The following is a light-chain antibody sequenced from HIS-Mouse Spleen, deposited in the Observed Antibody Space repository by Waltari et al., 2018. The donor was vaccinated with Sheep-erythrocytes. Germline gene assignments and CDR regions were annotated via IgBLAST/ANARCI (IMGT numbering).Light chain of an antibody. Sequence: DIQLTQSPSFLSASVGARVTIPCRASQGSSSYLAWYQQKPGKAPKLLIYAASTLQSGVPSRFSGSGSGTEFTLTISSLQPEDFATYYCQQLNSYPHTFGQGTKLEIK. J-gene: IGKJ2*01. CDR3: QQLNSYPHT. CDR1: QGSSSY. V-gene: IGKV1-9*01. CDR2: AAS.